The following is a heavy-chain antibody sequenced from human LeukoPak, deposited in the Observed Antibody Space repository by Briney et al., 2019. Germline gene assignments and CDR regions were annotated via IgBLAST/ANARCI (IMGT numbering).Heavy chain of an antibody. CDR3: AREGHCSSTSCYFFDY. V-gene: IGHV3-21*01. J-gene: IGHJ4*02. Sequence: PGGSLILSCAASGFTFSSYSMNWVRQAPGKGLEWVSSISSSSTYIYYADSVKGRFTISRDNAKNSLYLQMNRLRAEDTAVYYCAREGHCSSTSCYFFDYWGQGTLVTVSS. CDR2: ISSSSTYI. D-gene: IGHD2-2*01. CDR1: GFTFSSYS.